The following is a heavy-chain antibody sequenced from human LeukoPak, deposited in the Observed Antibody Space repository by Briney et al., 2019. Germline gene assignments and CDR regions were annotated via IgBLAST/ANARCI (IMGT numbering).Heavy chain of an antibody. Sequence: SETLSLTCTVSGGSISSYYWSWIRQPAGKGLEWIGRIYTSGSTNYNPSLKSRITISVDTSKNQFSLKLSSVTAADTAVYYCAGGPNYDFWSDAFNIWGQGTMVTVSS. CDR3: AGGPNYDFWSDAFNI. D-gene: IGHD3-3*01. J-gene: IGHJ3*02. CDR1: GGSISSYY. V-gene: IGHV4-4*07. CDR2: IYTSGST.